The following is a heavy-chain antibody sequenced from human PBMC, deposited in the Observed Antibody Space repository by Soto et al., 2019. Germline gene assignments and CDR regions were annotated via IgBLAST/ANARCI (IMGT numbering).Heavy chain of an antibody. CDR2: INGDGSIT. CDR3: ARAETTKYDSSGYGY. D-gene: IGHD3-22*01. CDR1: GFTFSSYW. J-gene: IGHJ1*01. Sequence: GGSLRLSCAASGFTFSSYWMHWVRQVPGKGLEWVARINGDGSITSHADSVTGRFTISRDNAKDTLDLQMRSLRAEDTGVYYCARAETTKYDSSGYGYWGQGVRVTVS. V-gene: IGHV3-74*03.